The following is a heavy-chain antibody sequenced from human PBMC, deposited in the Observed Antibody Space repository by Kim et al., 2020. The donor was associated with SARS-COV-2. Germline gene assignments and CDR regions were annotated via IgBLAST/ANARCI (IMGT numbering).Heavy chain of an antibody. CDR3: ARPPRATKGVTTQIDY. CDR1: GFTFSSYA. Sequence: GGSLRLSCAASGFTFSSYAMHWVRQAPGKGLEWVAVISYDGSNKYYADSVKGRFTISRDNSKNTLYLQMNSLRAEDTAVYYCARPPRATKGVTTQIDYWGQGTLVTVSS. J-gene: IGHJ4*02. D-gene: IGHD4-17*01. V-gene: IGHV3-30-3*01. CDR2: ISYDGSNK.